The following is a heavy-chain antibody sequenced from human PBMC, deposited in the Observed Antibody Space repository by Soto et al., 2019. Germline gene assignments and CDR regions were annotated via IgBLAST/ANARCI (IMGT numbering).Heavy chain of an antibody. J-gene: IGHJ4*02. Sequence: GGSLRLSCAASGFTFSSYWMHWVRQAPGKGLVWVSRINSDGSSTSYADSVKGRFTISRDNAKNTLYLQMNSLRAEDTAVYYCAIRASYYDSSGHFDYWGQGTLVPVSS. V-gene: IGHV3-74*01. CDR1: GFTFSSYW. CDR2: INSDGSST. CDR3: AIRASYYDSSGHFDY. D-gene: IGHD3-22*01.